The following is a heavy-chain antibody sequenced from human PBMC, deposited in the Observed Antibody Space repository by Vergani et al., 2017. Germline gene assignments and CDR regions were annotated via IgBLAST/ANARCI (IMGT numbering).Heavy chain of an antibody. CDR3: ARGGYCSGGSCYLGTGGPVGHSRGFIWFDP. J-gene: IGHJ5*02. V-gene: IGHV4-34*01. Sequence: QVQLQQWGAGLLKPSETLSLTCAVYGGSFSGYYWSWIRQPPGKGLEWIGEINHSGSTNYNPSLKSRVTISVDTSKNQFSLKLSSVTAADTAVYYCARGGYCSGGSCYLGTGGPVGHSRGFIWFDPWGQGTLVTVSS. CDR2: INHSGST. D-gene: IGHD2-15*01. CDR1: GGSFSGYY.